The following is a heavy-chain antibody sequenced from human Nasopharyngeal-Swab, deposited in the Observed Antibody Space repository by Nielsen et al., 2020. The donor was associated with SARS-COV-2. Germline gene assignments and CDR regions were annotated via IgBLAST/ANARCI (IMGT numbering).Heavy chain of an antibody. D-gene: IGHD6-6*01. CDR2: IYSTEIT. Sequence: GSLRLSCTVSGGSIVSHYWNWIRLSPGKGLERIGYIYSTEITKYNPSLGSRVTMSGDTSKSQVYLKLKSLTAADTAVYYCARGPYSRSSLWVHWGQGTLVTVSS. CDR1: GGSIVSHY. CDR3: ARGPYSRSSLWVH. J-gene: IGHJ4*02. V-gene: IGHV4-59*11.